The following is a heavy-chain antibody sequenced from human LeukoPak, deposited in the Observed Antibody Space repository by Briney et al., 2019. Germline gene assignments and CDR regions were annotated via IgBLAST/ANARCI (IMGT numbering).Heavy chain of an antibody. CDR3: ARLLNYDDLDY. CDR1: GYRFTNYW. J-gene: IGHJ4*02. V-gene: IGHV5-51*01. CDR2: IYPGESDT. Sequence: GESLQISCKGSGYRFTNYWIGWGRQMPGKGLEWMGIIYPGESDTRYSPSFQRQVTISADNSITPAYLQWSSLKASDTAMYYCARLLNYDDLDYWGQGTLVTVSS. D-gene: IGHD3-22*01.